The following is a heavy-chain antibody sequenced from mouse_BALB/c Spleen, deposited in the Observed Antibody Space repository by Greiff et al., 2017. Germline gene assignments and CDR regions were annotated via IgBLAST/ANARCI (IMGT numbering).Heavy chain of an antibody. CDR3: ARVRPQGLYGYDGFDY. V-gene: IGHV5-9-4*01. CDR1: GFTFSSYA. D-gene: IGHD2-2*01. CDR2: ISSGGSYT. Sequence: EVKVVESGGGLVKPGGSLKLSCAASGFTFSSYAMSWVRQSPEKRLEWVAEISSGGSYTYYPDTVTGRFTISRDNAKNTLYLEMSSLRSEDTAMYYCARVRPQGLYGYDGFDYWGQGTTLTVSS. J-gene: IGHJ2*01.